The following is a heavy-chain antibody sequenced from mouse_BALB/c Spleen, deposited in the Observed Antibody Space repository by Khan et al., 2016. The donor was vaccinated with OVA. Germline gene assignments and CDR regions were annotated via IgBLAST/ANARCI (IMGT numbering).Heavy chain of an antibody. D-gene: IGHD2-1*01. CDR3: ARPSYYGNPWFTY. CDR1: GFAFISYD. CDR2: ISSGGSYS. J-gene: IGHJ3*01. V-gene: IGHV5-9*02. Sequence: EVELVESGGGLVKPGGSLKLSCAASGFAFISYDMSWVRQTPERRLEWVATISSGGSYSYYPDSVKGRFTISRDIDRKTLYLQMSSLRSEETAFNCCARPSYYGNPWFTYWGQGTLVTVSA.